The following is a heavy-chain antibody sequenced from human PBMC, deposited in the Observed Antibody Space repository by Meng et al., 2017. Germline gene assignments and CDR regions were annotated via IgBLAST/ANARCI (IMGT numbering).Heavy chain of an antibody. CDR1: GGTFSSYA. Sequence: SVKVSCKASGGTFSSYAISWVRQAPGQGLEWMGGIIPIFGTANYAQKFQGRVTITADEFTSTAYMELSSLRSEDTAVYYCARDIAAAGTDYYYYGMDVWGQGTTVTVSS. D-gene: IGHD6-13*01. J-gene: IGHJ6*02. CDR3: ARDIAAAGTDYYYYGMDV. CDR2: IIPIFGTA. V-gene: IGHV1-69*13.